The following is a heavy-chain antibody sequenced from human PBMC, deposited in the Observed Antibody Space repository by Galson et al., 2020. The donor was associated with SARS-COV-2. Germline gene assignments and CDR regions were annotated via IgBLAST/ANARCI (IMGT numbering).Heavy chain of an antibody. V-gene: IGHV5-51*01. Sequence: GESLKTSCKGSGYSFTTYWIGWVRQMPGKGLEWMGIIYPGDSDTRYSPSFQGQVTMSVDKSISTAYLQWSSLKASDTAMYYCARKGGYSSWVIQYYYYMDVWGKGTTFTGAS. CDR2: IYPGDSDT. J-gene: IGHJ6*03. D-gene: IGHD2-21*01. CDR1: GYSFTTYW. CDR3: ARKGGYSSWVIQYYYYMDV.